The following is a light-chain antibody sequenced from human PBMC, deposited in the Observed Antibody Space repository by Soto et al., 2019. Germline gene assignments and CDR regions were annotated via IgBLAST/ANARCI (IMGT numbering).Light chain of an antibody. V-gene: IGKV1-5*01. CDR3: QQYDNYPLI. Sequence: DIQMTQSPATLSASVGDRVTITCRASQSVRSWLAWYQQKPGTAPKLLIFDASRLESGVPSRFSGSASGTEFTLTISSLQPDDFATYYCQQYDNYPLIFGGGTKVDIK. CDR1: QSVRSW. J-gene: IGKJ4*01. CDR2: DAS.